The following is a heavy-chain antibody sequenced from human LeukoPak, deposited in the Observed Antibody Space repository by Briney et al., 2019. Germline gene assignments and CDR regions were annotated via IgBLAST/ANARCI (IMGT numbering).Heavy chain of an antibody. J-gene: IGHJ4*02. D-gene: IGHD3-16*01. CDR2: INPDGSEK. CDR3: ARTYAYDATGDRGH. Sequence: GRSLRLSCAASGFTFSGSALHWVRQAPGKGLQWVANINPDGSEKYYVDSVKGRFTISRDNAKNSLYLQMNSLRAEDTAVYYCARTYAYDATGDRGHWGQGTLVTVSS. CDR1: GFTFSGSA. V-gene: IGHV3-7*01.